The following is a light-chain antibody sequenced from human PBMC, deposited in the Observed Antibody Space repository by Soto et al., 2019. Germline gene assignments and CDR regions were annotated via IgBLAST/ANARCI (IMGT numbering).Light chain of an antibody. J-gene: IGKJ5*01. CDR1: QSISNH. CDR3: QQANSFPFT. CDR2: AAS. V-gene: IGKV1-39*01. Sequence: DIQMTQSPSSLSASVEDRVIITCRASQSISNHLNWYQQKPGKAPKLLIFAASSLQSGVPSRFSGSRSGPDFTLTISSLQPEDFATYYCQQANSFPFTFGQGTRLEIK.